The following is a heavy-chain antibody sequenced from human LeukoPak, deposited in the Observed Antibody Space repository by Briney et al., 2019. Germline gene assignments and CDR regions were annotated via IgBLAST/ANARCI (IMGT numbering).Heavy chain of an antibody. J-gene: IGHJ4*02. CDR1: GYTFTDYY. CDR2: TNPNSGGT. CDR3: ARGGSGSGWLYYFDY. Sequence: ASVKVSCKASGYTFTDYYMHWVRQAPGQGLEWMGWTNPNSGGTNYAQNFQGRVTMTRDTSITTAFMELSSLRSDDTAVYYCARGGSGSGWLYYFDYWGQGALVTVSS. D-gene: IGHD6-19*01. V-gene: IGHV1-2*02.